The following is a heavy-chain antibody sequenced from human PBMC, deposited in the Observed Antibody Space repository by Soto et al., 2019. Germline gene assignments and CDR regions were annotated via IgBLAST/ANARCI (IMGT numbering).Heavy chain of an antibody. CDR1: GFSLSSHQ. Sequence: PGGSLRLSCVASGFSLSSHQMSWIRQASGKGLEWVSYIDTISKIMWHADSVKGRFTISRDNGKNSLYLEMNSLRVEDTAVYFCARGHYSLDVWGQGTTVTVSS. CDR2: IDTISKIM. J-gene: IGHJ6*02. V-gene: IGHV3-11*01. CDR3: ARGHYSLDV.